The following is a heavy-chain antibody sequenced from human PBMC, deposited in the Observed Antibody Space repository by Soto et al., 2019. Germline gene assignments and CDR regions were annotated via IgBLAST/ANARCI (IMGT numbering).Heavy chain of an antibody. CDR3: ARMGGCSGGSCYPGYHYYYYMDV. CDR1: GYAFTGYD. CDR2: INPNSGGT. D-gene: IGHD2-15*01. Sequence: ASVKVSCKASGYAFTGYDMHWVRQAPGQGLEWMGWINPNSGGTNYAQKFQGWVTMTRGTSISTAYMELSRLRSDDTAVYYCARMGGCSGGSCYPGYHYYYYMDVWGKGTTVTVSS. V-gene: IGHV1-2*04. J-gene: IGHJ6*03.